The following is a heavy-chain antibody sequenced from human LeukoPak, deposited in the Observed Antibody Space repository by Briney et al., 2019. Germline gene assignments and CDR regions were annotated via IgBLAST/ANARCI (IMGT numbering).Heavy chain of an antibody. Sequence: KSSETLSLTCAVSGGSISSGGYSWSWIQQPPGKGLEWIGYIYHSGSTYYNPSLKSRVTISVDRSKNQFSLKLSSVTAADTAVYYSARGPWSGVVYGMDVWGQGTTVTVSS. D-gene: IGHD3-3*01. CDR2: IYHSGST. CDR1: GGSISSGGYS. CDR3: ARGPWSGVVYGMDV. J-gene: IGHJ6*02. V-gene: IGHV4-30-2*01.